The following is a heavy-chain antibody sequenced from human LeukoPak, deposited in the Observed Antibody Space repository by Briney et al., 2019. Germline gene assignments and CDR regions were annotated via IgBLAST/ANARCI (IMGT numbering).Heavy chain of an antibody. CDR2: ISAYNGNT. CDR3: ARVFGDIVVVPAGERYCTNGVCYRLFDAFDI. CDR1: GYTFTSYG. V-gene: IGHV1-18*01. D-gene: IGHD2-8*01. Sequence: GASVQVSCKASGYTFTSYGISWVRQAPGQGREGMGWISAYNGNTNYAQKLQGRVTMTTDTSTSTAYMELRSLRSEDTAVYYCARVFGDIVVVPAGERYCTNGVCYRLFDAFDIWGQGTMVTVSS. J-gene: IGHJ3*02.